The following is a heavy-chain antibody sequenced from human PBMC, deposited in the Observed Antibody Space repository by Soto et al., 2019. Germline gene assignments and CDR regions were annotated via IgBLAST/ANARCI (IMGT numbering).Heavy chain of an antibody. V-gene: IGHV5-10-1*01. Sequence: GESLKISCKGFGYSFTSYWISWVRQMPGKGLEWMGRIDPSDSYTNYNPSFQGHVTISADKSISTAYLQWSSLKASDTAMYYCARRLAAVGIHYWYFDLWGRGTLVTVSS. J-gene: IGHJ2*01. CDR1: GYSFTSYW. CDR3: ARRLAAVGIHYWYFDL. D-gene: IGHD6-13*01. CDR2: IDPSDSYT.